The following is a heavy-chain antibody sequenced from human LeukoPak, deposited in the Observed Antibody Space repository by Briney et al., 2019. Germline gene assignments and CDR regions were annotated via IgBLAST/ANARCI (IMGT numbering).Heavy chain of an antibody. J-gene: IGHJ4*02. CDR3: ARGYCGSTNCYGVFDY. CDR2: IYYSGST. CDR1: GGSISSYY. D-gene: IGHD2-2*01. V-gene: IGHV4-59*01. Sequence: SETLSLTCTVSGGSISSYYWSWIRQPPGKGLEWIGYIYYSGSTNYNPSLKSRVTTPVDTSKNQFSLKLSSVTAADTAVYYCARGYCGSTNCYGVFDYWGQGTLVTVSS.